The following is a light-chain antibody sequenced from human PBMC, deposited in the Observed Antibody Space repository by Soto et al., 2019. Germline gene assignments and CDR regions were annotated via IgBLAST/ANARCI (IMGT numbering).Light chain of an antibody. CDR3: QQYNGWRRT. V-gene: IGKV3D-15*01. J-gene: IGKJ5*01. CDR1: QSGSGN. Sequence: TLSPSTVSRTTREIGTPSCLVSQSGSGNLAWYQQKPGQAPRLLIYGAVTRATGIPARFSGRGSGTEFTLTITRLQSEEFAVYFCQQYNGWRRTFGQ. CDR2: GAV.